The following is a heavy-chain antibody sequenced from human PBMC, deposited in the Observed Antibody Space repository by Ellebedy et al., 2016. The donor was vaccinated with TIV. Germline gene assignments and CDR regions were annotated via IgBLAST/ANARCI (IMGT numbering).Heavy chain of an antibody. CDR1: GFTFSDYW. Sequence: GESLKISCAASGFTFSDYWMTWVRQAPGKGLEWVANIKGDGSEKYYVDSVKGRFTISRDNAKNSLYLQMNSLRADDTAVYYCARKKSRDYWGQGALVTVSS. CDR3: ARKKSRDY. CDR2: IKGDGSEK. J-gene: IGHJ4*02. V-gene: IGHV3-7*01.